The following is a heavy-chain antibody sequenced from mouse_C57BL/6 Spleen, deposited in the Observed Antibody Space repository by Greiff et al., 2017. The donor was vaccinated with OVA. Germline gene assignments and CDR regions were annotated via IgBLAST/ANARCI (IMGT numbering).Heavy chain of an antibody. CDR3: ARGLTGPMDY. CDR1: GYTFTDYY. CDR2: INPNNGGT. J-gene: IGHJ4*01. D-gene: IGHD4-1*01. V-gene: IGHV1-26*01. Sequence: EVQLQQSGPKLVKPGASVKISCKASGYTFTDYYMNWVKQSHGKSLEWIGDINPNNGGTSYNQKFKGKATLTVDKSSSTAYMELRSLTSEDSAVYYCARGLTGPMDYWGQGTSVTVSS.